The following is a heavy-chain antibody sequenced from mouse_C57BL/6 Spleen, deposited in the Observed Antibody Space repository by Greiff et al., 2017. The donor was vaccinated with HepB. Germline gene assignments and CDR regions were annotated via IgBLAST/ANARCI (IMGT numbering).Heavy chain of an antibody. V-gene: IGHV1-85*01. D-gene: IGHD6-1*01. Sequence: VQLQQSGPELVKPGASVKLSCKASGYTFTSYDINWVKQRPGQGLEWIGWIYPRDGSTKYNEKFKGKATLTVDTSSSTAYMELHSLTSEDSTVYVCARSPLGMGGAMDDWGQGTSVTVSS. CDR3: ARSPLGMGGAMDD. CDR1: GYTFTSYD. J-gene: IGHJ4*01. CDR2: IYPRDGST.